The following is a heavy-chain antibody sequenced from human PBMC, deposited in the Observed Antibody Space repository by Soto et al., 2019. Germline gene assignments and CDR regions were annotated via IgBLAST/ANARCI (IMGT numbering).Heavy chain of an antibody. CDR2: INPNSGGT. Sequence: GASVKVSCKASGYTFTSYAMHWVRQAPGQGLEWMGWINPNSGGTNYAQKFQGWVTMTRDTSISTAYMELSRLRSDDTAVYYCAREDVADYYGMDVWGQGTTVTVSS. CDR1: GYTFTSYA. J-gene: IGHJ6*02. D-gene: IGHD3-10*02. CDR3: AREDVADYYGMDV. V-gene: IGHV1-2*04.